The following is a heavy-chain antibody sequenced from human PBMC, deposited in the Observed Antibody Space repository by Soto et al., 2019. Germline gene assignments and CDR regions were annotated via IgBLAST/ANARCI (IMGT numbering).Heavy chain of an antibody. CDR3: VSAQYFYDRRGYTSCFDY. V-gene: IGHV3-72*01. CDR2: SRDKAQCYST. J-gene: IGHJ4*02. CDR1: GFSVSDHY. Sequence: VGSLRLSCAGSGFSVSDHYIAWVLQAPGKGLEGVGRSRDKAQCYSTAYAASVKGRVTTSRDESKNSVSLQMKSLKTEATAVYYCVSAQYFYDRRGYTSCFDYWGKGTLVTVSS. D-gene: IGHD3-22*01.